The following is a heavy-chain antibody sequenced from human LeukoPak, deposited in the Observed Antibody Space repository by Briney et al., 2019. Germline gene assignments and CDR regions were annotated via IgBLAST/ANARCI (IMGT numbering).Heavy chain of an antibody. Sequence: GASVKVSCKASGYTFTSYAMHWVRQAPGQRLEWMGWINAGNGNTKYSQEFQGRVTITRDTSANTAYMELSSLRSEDMAVYYCARGRWTAHIVGYYFDYWGQGTLVTVSS. D-gene: IGHD2-21*01. CDR1: GYTFTSYA. CDR3: ARGRWTAHIVGYYFDY. J-gene: IGHJ4*02. V-gene: IGHV1-3*03. CDR2: INAGNGNT.